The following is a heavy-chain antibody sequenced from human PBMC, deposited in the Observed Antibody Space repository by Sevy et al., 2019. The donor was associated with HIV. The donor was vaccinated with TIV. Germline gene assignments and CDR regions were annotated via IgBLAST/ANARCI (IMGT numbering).Heavy chain of an antibody. D-gene: IGHD2-8*02. Sequence: ASVKVSGKTSGGSINSHAIVWVRQAPGQGLEWMGGIIPIFGTTTYALRFQGRVTITADGLSNTVYLELRSLRSEDTAVYYCAGDSGGSMLNTHNWFDPWGQGTLVTVSS. CDR1: GGSINSHA. V-gene: IGHV1-69*13. CDR3: AGDSGGSMLNTHNWFDP. J-gene: IGHJ5*02. CDR2: IIPIFGTT.